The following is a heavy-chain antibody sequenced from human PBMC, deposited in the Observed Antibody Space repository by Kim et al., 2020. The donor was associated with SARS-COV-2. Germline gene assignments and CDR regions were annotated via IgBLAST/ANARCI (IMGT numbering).Heavy chain of an antibody. D-gene: IGHD6-13*01. Sequence: SETLSLTCTVSGGSISSYYWSWIRQPPGKGLEWIGYIYYSGSTNYNPSLKSRVTISVDTSKNQFSLKLSSVTAADTAVYYCATGGYSSSWYYYYGMDVWGQGTTVTVSS. V-gene: IGHV4-59*08. CDR2: IYYSGST. CDR1: GGSISSYY. CDR3: ATGGYSSSWYYYYGMDV. J-gene: IGHJ6*02.